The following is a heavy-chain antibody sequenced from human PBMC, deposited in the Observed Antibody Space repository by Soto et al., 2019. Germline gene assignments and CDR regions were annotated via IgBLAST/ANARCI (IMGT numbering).Heavy chain of an antibody. CDR3: ARAMVRGVINY. D-gene: IGHD3-10*01. J-gene: IGHJ4*02. CDR2: IYYSGST. Sequence: QVQLQESGPGLVKPSETLSLTCTVSGGSISSYYWSWIRQPPGKGLEWIGYIYYSGSTNYNPSIKSRVTISVDTSKNQFSLKLSSVTAADTAVYYCARAMVRGVINYWGQGTLVTVSS. CDR1: GGSISSYY. V-gene: IGHV4-59*01.